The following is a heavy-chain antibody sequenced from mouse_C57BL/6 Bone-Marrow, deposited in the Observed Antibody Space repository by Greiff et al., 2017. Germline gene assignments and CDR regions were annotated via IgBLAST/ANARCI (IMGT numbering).Heavy chain of an antibody. CDR2: INPNYGTT. D-gene: IGHD3-2*02. CDR3: ARGSSGYVLFDY. J-gene: IGHJ2*01. Sequence: EVKLVASGPELVKPGASVKISCKASGYSFTDYNMNWVQQSNGKSLEWIGVINPNYGTTSYNQKFKGKATLTVDQSSSTAYMQRNSLTSEDSAVYYCARGSSGYVLFDYWGQGTTLTGSS. CDR1: GYSFTDYN. V-gene: IGHV1-39*01.